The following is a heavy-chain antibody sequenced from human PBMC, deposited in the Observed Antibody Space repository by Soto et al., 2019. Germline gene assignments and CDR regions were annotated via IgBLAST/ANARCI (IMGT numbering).Heavy chain of an antibody. V-gene: IGHV4-34*01. CDR1: GGSFSGYY. CDR3: DRGMTTVTTFDY. J-gene: IGHJ4*02. Sequence: SETLSLTCGVYGGSFSGYYWSWIRQPPGKGLEWIGEINHSGSTNYNPSLKSRVTISVDRSKNQFSLKLSSVTAADTAVYYCDRGMTTVTTFDYWGQGTLVTVSS. CDR2: INHSGST. D-gene: IGHD4-17*01.